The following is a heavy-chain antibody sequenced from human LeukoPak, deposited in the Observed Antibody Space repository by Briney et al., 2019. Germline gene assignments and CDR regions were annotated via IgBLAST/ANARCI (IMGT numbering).Heavy chain of an antibody. V-gene: IGHV4-34*01. CDR1: GGSFSGYY. D-gene: IGHD2-15*01. J-gene: IGHJ4*02. CDR3: ARWGRGLDY. CDR2: INHSGST. Sequence: PSETLSLTRAVYGGSFSGYYWSWIRQPPGKGLEWIGEINHSGSTNYNPSLKSRVTISVDTSKNQFSLKLSSVTAADTAVYYCARWGRGLDYWGQGTLVTVSS.